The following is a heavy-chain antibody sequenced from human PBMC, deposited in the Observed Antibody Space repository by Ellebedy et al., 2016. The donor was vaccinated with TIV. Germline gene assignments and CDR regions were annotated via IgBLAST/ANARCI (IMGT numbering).Heavy chain of an antibody. J-gene: IGHJ4*02. V-gene: IGHV3-11*01. CDR3: ARGKPDCGGDCFDY. CDR2: MSSSGNPP. D-gene: IGHD2-21*01. Sequence: GGSLRLSCAASGFTFSDYYMAWIRQAPGKGLEWVSYMSSSGNPPYYADSVKGRFTISRDNAKNSLYLQMNSLRAEDTAVYYCARGKPDCGGDCFDYWGQGTLVTVSS. CDR1: GFTFSDYY.